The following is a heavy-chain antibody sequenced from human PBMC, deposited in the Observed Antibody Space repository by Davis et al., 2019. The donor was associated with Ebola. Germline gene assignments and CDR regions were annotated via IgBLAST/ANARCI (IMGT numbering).Heavy chain of an antibody. CDR2: INDNGGTT. CDR1: GFTVSDTY. D-gene: IGHD3-3*01. CDR3: VKDRRWSYAFDI. V-gene: IGHV3-64D*06. Sequence: PGGSLRLSCAASGFTVSDTYMTWVRQAPGRGLDFVSGINDNGGTTHYADSVKGRFTISRDDSRSTVYLQMSSLTVEDTALYYCVKDRRWSYAFDIWGQGTMVTVSS. J-gene: IGHJ3*02.